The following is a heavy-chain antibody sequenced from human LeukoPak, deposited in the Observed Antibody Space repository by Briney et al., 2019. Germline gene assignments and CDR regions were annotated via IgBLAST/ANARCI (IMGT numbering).Heavy chain of an antibody. CDR3: ARVLSGIAVAGLDFDY. J-gene: IGHJ4*02. D-gene: IGHD6-19*01. V-gene: IGHV1-46*01. Sequence: ASVKVSCKASGYTFTSYYMHWVRQAPGQGLEWMGIINPSGGSTSYAQKFQGRVTMTRDTSTSTVYMELSSLGSEDTAVYYCARVLSGIAVAGLDFDYWDQGTLVTVSS. CDR2: INPSGGST. CDR1: GYTFTSYY.